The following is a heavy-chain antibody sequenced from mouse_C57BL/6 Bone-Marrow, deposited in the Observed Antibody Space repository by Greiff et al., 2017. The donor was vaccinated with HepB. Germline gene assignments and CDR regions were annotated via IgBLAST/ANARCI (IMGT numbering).Heavy chain of an antibody. CDR2: IRNKANGYTT. CDR1: GFTFTDYY. V-gene: IGHV7-3*01. CDR3: ARYRGLRYFDY. Sequence: EVQVVESGGGLVQPGGSLSLSCAASGFTFTDYYMSWVRQPPGKALEWLGFIRNKANGYTTEYSASVKGRFTISRDNSQSILYLQMNALRAEDSATYYCARYRGLRYFDYWGQGTTLTVSS. D-gene: IGHD2-4*01. J-gene: IGHJ2*01.